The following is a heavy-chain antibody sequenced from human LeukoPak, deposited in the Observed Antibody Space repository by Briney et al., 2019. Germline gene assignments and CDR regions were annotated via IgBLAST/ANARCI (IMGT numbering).Heavy chain of an antibody. CDR1: GGSISSGYY. CDR2: IYHSGTT. V-gene: IGHV4-38-2*02. CDR3: ARSLAFDM. J-gene: IGHJ3*02. Sequence: PSETLSLTCTVSGGSISSGYYWGWIRQPPGKGLEWIGSIYHSGTTHYNPSLKSRVTVSVDTSKNQFSLKLNSVTAADTAVYYCARSLAFDMWGQGTTVAVSS.